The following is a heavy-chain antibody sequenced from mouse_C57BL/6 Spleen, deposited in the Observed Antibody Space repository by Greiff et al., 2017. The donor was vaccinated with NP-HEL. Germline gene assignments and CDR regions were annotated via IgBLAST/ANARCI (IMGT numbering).Heavy chain of an antibody. CDR1: GFTFSDYG. D-gene: IGHD3-3*01. V-gene: IGHV5-17*01. CDR3: ARPGLEPQFAY. CDR2: ISSGSSTI. J-gene: IGHJ3*01. Sequence: DVHLVESGGGLVKPGGSLKLSCAASGFTFSDYGMHWVRQAPEKGLEWVAYISSGSSTIYYADTVKGRFTISRDNAKNTLFLQMTSLRSEDTAMYYCARPGLEPQFAYWGQGTLVTVSA.